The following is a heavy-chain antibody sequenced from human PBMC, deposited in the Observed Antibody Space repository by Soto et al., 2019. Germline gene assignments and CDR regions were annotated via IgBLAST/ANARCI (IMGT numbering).Heavy chain of an antibody. J-gene: IGHJ4*02. Sequence: ETLSLTCSVSGGSISNNYWTWIRQPPGKGLEWIGYIYYSGTTNYNPSLKSRVTISVDTSKNQFSLKLSSVTAADTAVYYCASRHSSPYFDYWGQGTLVTVSS. CDR1: GGSISNNY. D-gene: IGHD6-13*01. V-gene: IGHV4-59*08. CDR3: ASRHSSPYFDY. CDR2: IYYSGTT.